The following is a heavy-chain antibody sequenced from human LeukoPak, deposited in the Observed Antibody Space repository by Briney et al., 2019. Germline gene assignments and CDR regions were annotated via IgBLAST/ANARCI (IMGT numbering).Heavy chain of an antibody. CDR1: GFTVSSNY. CDR2: ISGSGGST. CDR3: AKYTIFGVVRAFDI. V-gene: IGHV3-23*01. D-gene: IGHD3-3*01. Sequence: GGSLRLSCAASGFTVSSNYMSWVRQAPGKGLEWVSAISGSGGSTYYADSVKGRFTISRDNSKNTLYLQMNSLRAEDTAVYYCAKYTIFGVVRAFDIWGQGTMVTVSS. J-gene: IGHJ3*02.